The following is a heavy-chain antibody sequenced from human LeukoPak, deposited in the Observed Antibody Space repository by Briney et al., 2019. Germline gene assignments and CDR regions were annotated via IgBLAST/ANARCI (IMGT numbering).Heavy chain of an antibody. CDR1: GFTFSSYA. CDR2: ISGSGGST. D-gene: IGHD2-15*01. CDR3: AKDPGYCSGGSCYPYFDY. V-gene: IGHV3-23*01. J-gene: IGHJ4*02. Sequence: GGSLRLSCAASGFTFSSYAMSWVRQAPGEGLEWVSAISGSGGSTYYADSVKGRFTISRDNSKNTLYLQMNSLRAEDTAVYYCAKDPGYCSGGSCYPYFDYWGQGTLVTVSS.